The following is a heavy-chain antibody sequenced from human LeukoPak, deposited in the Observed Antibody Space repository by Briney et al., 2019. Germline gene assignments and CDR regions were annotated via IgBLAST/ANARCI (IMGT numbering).Heavy chain of an antibody. CDR2: IYYSGST. J-gene: IGHJ5*02. CDR1: GGSISSSSYY. Sequence: SETLSLTCTVSGGSISSSSYYWGWIRQPPGKGLEWIGSIYYSGSTYYNPSLKSRVTISVDTSKNQFSLKLSSVTAADTAVYYCARHWVVTMVQGVSLHADWFDPWGQGTLVTVSS. V-gene: IGHV4-39*01. D-gene: IGHD3-10*01. CDR3: ARHWVVTMVQGVSLHADWFDP.